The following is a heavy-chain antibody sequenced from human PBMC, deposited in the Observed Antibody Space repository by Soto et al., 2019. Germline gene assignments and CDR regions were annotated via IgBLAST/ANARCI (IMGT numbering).Heavy chain of an antibody. CDR2: IYSGGST. V-gene: IGHV3-53*01. Sequence: PSETLSLTCTVSGGSISSSSYYWGWIRQPPGKGLEWVSVIYSGGSTHYADSVKGRFTISRDNSRNTLYLQMNSLRAEDTAVYYCARDNAGYSTGGDYYYYGMDVWGQGTTVTVSS. J-gene: IGHJ6*02. CDR1: GGSISSSSYY. D-gene: IGHD6-13*01. CDR3: ARDNAGYSTGGDYYYYGMDV.